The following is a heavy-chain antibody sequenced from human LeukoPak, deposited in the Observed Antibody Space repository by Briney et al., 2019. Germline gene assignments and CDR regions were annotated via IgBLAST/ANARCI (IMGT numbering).Heavy chain of an antibody. CDR2: INHSGST. CDR1: GGSFSGYY. J-gene: IGHJ3*02. D-gene: IGHD5-24*01. CDR3: ARDEMATTRAFDI. V-gene: IGHV4-34*01. Sequence: SETLSLTCAVYGGSFSGYYWSWIRQPPGKGLEWIGEINHSGSTNYNPSLKSRVTISVDTSKNQFFLKLSSVTAADTAVYYCARDEMATTRAFDIWGQGTMVTVSS.